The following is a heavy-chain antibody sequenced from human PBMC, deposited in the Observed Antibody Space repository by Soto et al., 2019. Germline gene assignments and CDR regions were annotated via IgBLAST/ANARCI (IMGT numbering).Heavy chain of an antibody. Sequence: PSEILSLTCTVSGGSISSGDYYWSWIRQPPGKGLEWIGYIYYSGSTYYNPSLKSRVTISVDTSKNQFSLKLSSVTAADTAVYYCARGDYYDSSGYYDFDYWGQGTLVTVSS. J-gene: IGHJ4*02. CDR2: IYYSGST. CDR3: ARGDYYDSSGYYDFDY. V-gene: IGHV4-30-4*01. D-gene: IGHD3-22*01. CDR1: GGSISSGDYY.